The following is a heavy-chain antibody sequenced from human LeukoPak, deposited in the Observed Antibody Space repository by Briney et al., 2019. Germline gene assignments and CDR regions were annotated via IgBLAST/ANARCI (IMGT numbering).Heavy chain of an antibody. Sequence: GGSLRLSCAASGFIFSEYWMSWDRQAPGKGPEWVANMKEDGGEINYVDSVKGRFTISRDNAKNSLYLQMNRLRAEDTAVYYCVRDRGYSTFDYWGQGTLATVSS. CDR3: VRDRGYSTFDY. J-gene: IGHJ4*02. V-gene: IGHV3-7*01. CDR2: MKEDGGEI. D-gene: IGHD4-23*01. CDR1: GFIFSEYW.